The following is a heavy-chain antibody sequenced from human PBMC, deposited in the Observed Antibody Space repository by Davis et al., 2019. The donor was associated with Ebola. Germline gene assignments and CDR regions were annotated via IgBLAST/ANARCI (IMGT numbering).Heavy chain of an antibody. V-gene: IGHV3-53*01. CDR1: GGSFSGYY. Sequence: PSETLSLTCAVYGGSFSGYYWSWVRQAPGKGLEWVSVIYSGGSTYYADSVKGRFTISRDNSKNTLYLQMNSLRAEDTAVYYCARASGSSDAFDIWGQGTMVTVSS. CDR3: ARASGSSDAFDI. CDR2: IYSGGST. J-gene: IGHJ3*02. D-gene: IGHD6-6*01.